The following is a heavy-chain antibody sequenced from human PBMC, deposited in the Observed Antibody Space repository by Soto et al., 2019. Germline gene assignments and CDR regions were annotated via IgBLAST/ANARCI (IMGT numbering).Heavy chain of an antibody. CDR2: IWYDGSNK. V-gene: IGHV3-33*01. CDR1: GFTFSSYG. Sequence: QVQLVESGGGVVQPGRSLRLSCAASGFTFSSYGMHWVRQAPGKGLEWVAVIWYDGSNKYYADSVKGRFTISRDNSKNTMYLQMNSLIAEDTAVYYCARDRIAAAGTFATLDYWGQGTLGTVSS. CDR3: ARDRIAAAGTFATLDY. D-gene: IGHD6-13*01. J-gene: IGHJ4*02.